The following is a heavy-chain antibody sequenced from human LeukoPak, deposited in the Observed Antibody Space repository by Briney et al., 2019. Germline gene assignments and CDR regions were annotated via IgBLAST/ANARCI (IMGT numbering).Heavy chain of an antibody. V-gene: IGHV4-59*01. J-gene: IGHJ5*02. CDR2: IYYSGST. CDR3: SRLGVTATRWFDP. D-gene: IGHD2-21*02. Sequence: SETLSLTCTVSGGSISGYYLSWIRQPPGKGLEWIGYIYYSGSTNYNPSLKSRVTISVDTSKNQFSLKLSSVTAADTAVYYCSRLGVTATRWFDPWGQGTLVTVSS. CDR1: GGSISGYY.